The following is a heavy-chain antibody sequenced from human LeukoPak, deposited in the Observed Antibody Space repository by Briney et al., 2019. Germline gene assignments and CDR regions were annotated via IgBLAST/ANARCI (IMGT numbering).Heavy chain of an antibody. V-gene: IGHV3-21*01. CDR2: ISSSSSYI. Sequence: SGGSLRLSCAASGFTFSSYSMNWVRQAPGKGLEWVSSISSSSSYIYYADSVKGRFTISRDNAKNSLYLQMNSLGAEDTAVYYCARARRGDYYGSGSYLVNDAFDIWGQGTMVTVSS. J-gene: IGHJ3*02. CDR3: ARARRGDYYGSGSYLVNDAFDI. D-gene: IGHD3-10*01. CDR1: GFTFSSYS.